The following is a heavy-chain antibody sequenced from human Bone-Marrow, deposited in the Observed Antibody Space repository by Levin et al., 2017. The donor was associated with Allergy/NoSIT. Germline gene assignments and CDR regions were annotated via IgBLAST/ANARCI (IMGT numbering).Heavy chain of an antibody. CDR2: IHHSGST. CDR1: GGSFSGFS. V-gene: IGHV4-34*01. Sequence: SETLSLTCAVYGGSFSGFSWSWIRQPPGKGLEWIGEIHHSGSTKYIPSLKSRVTISIDTSEKKFSLKLSSVTAADTALYYCARQSWNYYGSGNYDYWYFDLWGRGTLVTVSS. D-gene: IGHD3-10*01. CDR3: ARQSWNYYGSGNYDYWYFDL. J-gene: IGHJ2*01.